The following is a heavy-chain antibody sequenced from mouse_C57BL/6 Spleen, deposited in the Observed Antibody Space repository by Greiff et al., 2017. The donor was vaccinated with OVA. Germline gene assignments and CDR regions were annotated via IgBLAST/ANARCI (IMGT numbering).Heavy chain of an antibody. J-gene: IGHJ2*01. CDR2: ISSGGSYT. D-gene: IGHD1-1*01. CDR1: GFTFSSYG. V-gene: IGHV5-6*01. Sequence: EVQLVESGGDLVKPGGSLKLSCAASGFTFSSYGMSWVRQTPDKRLEWVATISSGGSYTYYPDSVKGRFTISRDNAKNTLYLQMSSLKSEDTAMYYCARQPDYGSRGGYFDYWGQGTTLTVSS. CDR3: ARQPDYGSRGGYFDY.